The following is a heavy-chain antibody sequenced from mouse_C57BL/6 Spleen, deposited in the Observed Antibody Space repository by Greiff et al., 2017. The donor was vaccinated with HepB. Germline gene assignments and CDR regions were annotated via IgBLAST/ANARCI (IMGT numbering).Heavy chain of an antibody. V-gene: IGHV5-16*01. CDR1: GFTFSDYY. J-gene: IGHJ1*03. Sequence: EVKLMESEGGLVQPGSSMKLSCTASGFTFSDYYMAWVRQVPEKGLEWVANINYDGSSTYYLDSLKSRFIISRDNAKNILYLQMSSLKSEDTATYYCARDRGSSYSTWYFDVWGTGTTVTVSS. CDR2: INYDGSST. CDR3: ARDRGSSYSTWYFDV. D-gene: IGHD1-1*01.